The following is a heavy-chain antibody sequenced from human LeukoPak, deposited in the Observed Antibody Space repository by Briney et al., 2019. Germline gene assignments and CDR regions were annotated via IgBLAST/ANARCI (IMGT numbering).Heavy chain of an antibody. CDR1: GYTVTIYY. D-gene: IGHD3-10*01. Sequence: ASVKVSCKASGYTVTIYYMHWVRQAPGQRLEWMGIINPIGGNTNYAQKFQRRVTMTRAMSTSTVYMELSSLRSEDTAVYYCATDHPMYGSGIHYWGQGTLVSVSS. CDR3: ATDHPMYGSGIHY. J-gene: IGHJ4*02. V-gene: IGHV1-46*01. CDR2: INPIGGNT.